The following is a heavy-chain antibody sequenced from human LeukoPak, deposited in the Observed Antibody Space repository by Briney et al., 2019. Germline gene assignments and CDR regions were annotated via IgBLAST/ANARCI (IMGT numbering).Heavy chain of an antibody. J-gene: IGHJ4*02. CDR1: GYTFTGYY. V-gene: IGHV1-2*02. CDR2: INPNSDGT. CDR3: ARDWKLSGITMVRGVIHDY. Sequence: GASVKVSCKASGYTFTGYYMHWVRQAPGQGLEWMGWINPNSDGTNYAQKFQGRVTMTRDTSISTAYTELSRLRSDDTAVYYCARDWKLSGITMVRGVIHDYWGQGTPVTVSS. D-gene: IGHD3-10*01.